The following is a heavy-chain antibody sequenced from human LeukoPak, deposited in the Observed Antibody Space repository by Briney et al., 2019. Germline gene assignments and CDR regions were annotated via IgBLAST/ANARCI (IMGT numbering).Heavy chain of an antibody. V-gene: IGHV3-53*01. CDR2: IYSGGST. CDR3: ARDSRGGSWYYFDY. D-gene: IGHD2-15*01. J-gene: IGHJ4*02. Sequence: GGSLRLSCAASGFTVSSNYMSWVRQAPGKGLEWVSVIYSGGSTYYADSVKGRFTISRDNSKNTLYLQMNSLRAEDTAVYYCARDSRGGSWYYFDYWGQGTLVTVSS. CDR1: GFTVSSNY.